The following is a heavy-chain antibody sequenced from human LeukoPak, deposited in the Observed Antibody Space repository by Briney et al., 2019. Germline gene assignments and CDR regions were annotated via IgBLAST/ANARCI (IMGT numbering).Heavy chain of an antibody. V-gene: IGHV3-48*03. Sequence: GGSLRLSCAASGFTFSSFEMNWVRQAPGKGLEWVSYISTSGSTTYYADSVKGRFTISRDNAKNSLYLQMNSLRAEDTAIYYCVREMGGYPFDHWGQGALVTVSS. D-gene: IGHD5-12*01. CDR1: GFTFSSFE. CDR2: ISTSGSTT. CDR3: VREMGGYPFDH. J-gene: IGHJ4*02.